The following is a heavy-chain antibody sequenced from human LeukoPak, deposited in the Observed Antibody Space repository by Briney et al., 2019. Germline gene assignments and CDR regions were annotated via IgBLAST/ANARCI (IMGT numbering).Heavy chain of an antibody. Sequence: GGSLRLSCAASGFTFSSYAMHWVRQAPGKGLEWEAVISYDGSNKYYADSVKGRFTISRDNSKNTLYLQMNSLRAEDTAVYYCATSMVRGVIKPHFDYWGQGTLVTVSS. D-gene: IGHD3-10*01. CDR2: ISYDGSNK. V-gene: IGHV3-30-3*01. CDR1: GFTFSSYA. CDR3: ATSMVRGVIKPHFDY. J-gene: IGHJ4*02.